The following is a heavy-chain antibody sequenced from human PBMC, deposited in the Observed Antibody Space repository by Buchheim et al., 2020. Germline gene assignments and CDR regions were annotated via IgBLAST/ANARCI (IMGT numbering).Heavy chain of an antibody. V-gene: IGHV3-48*03. J-gene: IGHJ4*02. CDR1: GFTFSSYE. D-gene: IGHD2-2*01. CDR2: IRSSGSTT. CDR3: AREYCSSTSCSYFDY. Sequence: EVQLVESGGGLVQPGGSLRLSCAASGFTFSSYEMNWVRQAPGKGLEWVLYIRSSGSTTYYADSVKGRFTISRDNAKNSLYLQMNSLRAEDTAFYYCAREYCSSTSCSYFDYWGQGTL.